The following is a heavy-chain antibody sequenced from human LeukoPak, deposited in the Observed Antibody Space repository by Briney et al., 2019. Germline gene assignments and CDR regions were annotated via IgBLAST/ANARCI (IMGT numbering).Heavy chain of an antibody. Sequence: GGSLRLSCADSGFTFSSYWMHWVRQAPGKGLVWVSRIDSDGSSTNSADSVKGRFTISRDNAKNTLYLQMNSLRAEDTAVYYCARGRYSGYYDSRSYGLGDYWGQGTLVTVSS. CDR3: ARGRYSGYYDSRSYGLGDY. CDR2: IDSDGSST. J-gene: IGHJ4*02. V-gene: IGHV3-74*01. CDR1: GFTFSSYW. D-gene: IGHD3-22*01.